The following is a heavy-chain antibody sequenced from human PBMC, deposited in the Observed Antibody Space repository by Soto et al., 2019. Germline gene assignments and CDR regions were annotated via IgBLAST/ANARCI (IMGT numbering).Heavy chain of an antibody. V-gene: IGHV1-69*06. CDR1: GGTFSSYA. J-gene: IGHJ6*01. CDR2: ISPLFGTA. Sequence: SVKVCCKASGGTFSSYAIRWVRQAPGQGLEWMGGISPLFGTANYAQEFQGRDTITAGKSTSTAYMELSRLRSEDTAVYYCALLIFTYYYGSGRDYTGQPITYGMDVWGQGTTV. D-gene: IGHD3-10*01. CDR3: ALLIFTYYYGSGRDYTGQPITYGMDV.